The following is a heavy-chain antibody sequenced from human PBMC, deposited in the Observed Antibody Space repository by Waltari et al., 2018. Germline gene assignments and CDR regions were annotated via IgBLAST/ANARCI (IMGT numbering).Heavy chain of an antibody. D-gene: IGHD2-2*01. J-gene: IGHJ5*02. V-gene: IGHV1-69*01. Sequence: QVQLVQSGAEVKKPGSSVKVSCKASGGTFSSYAISWVRQAPGQGLEWMGGIIPIFGTANYAQKCQGRVTITADESTSTAYMELSSLRSEDTAVYYCARDRCSSTSCSKYNWFDPWGQGTLVTVSS. CDR2: IIPIFGTA. CDR3: ARDRCSSTSCSKYNWFDP. CDR1: GGTFSSYA.